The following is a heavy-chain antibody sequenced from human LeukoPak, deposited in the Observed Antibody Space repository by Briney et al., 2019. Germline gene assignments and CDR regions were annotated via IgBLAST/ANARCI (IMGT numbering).Heavy chain of an antibody. D-gene: IGHD2-2*01. V-gene: IGHV3-7*01. Sequence: GGSLRLSCAASGFTFSSYWMSWVRQAPGKGLEWVANIKQDGSEKYYVGSVKGRFTISRDNAKNSLYLQMNSLRAEDTAVYYCATYSSSNAREFQYWGQGTLVTVSS. CDR1: GFTFSSYW. CDR2: IKQDGSEK. J-gene: IGHJ1*01. CDR3: ATYSSSNAREFQY.